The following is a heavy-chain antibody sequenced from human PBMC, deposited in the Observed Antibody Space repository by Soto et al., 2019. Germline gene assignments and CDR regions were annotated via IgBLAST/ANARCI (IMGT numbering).Heavy chain of an antibody. J-gene: IGHJ6*02. CDR2: IIPVFGTA. CDR3: ARGDATKIVVTTYYGMDV. D-gene: IGHD4-17*01. CDR1: GGTLSNYG. V-gene: IGHV1-69*12. Sequence: QVQLVQSGGEVKKPGSSVKVSCKASGGTLSNYGISWVRHAPGQGLEWMGGIIPVFGTANYAQKFQGRITIPADQSTTTVYMDVSRLRSNDTAVYYCARGDATKIVVTTYYGMDVWGQGTTVTVSS.